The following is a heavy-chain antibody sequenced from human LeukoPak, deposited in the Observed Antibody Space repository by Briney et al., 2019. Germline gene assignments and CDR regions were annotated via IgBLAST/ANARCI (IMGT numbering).Heavy chain of an antibody. CDR2: IKSKTDGGTT. J-gene: IGHJ4*02. CDR1: GFTFSNAW. V-gene: IGHV3-15*01. CDR3: TTDTYYDILTGYYNPRAFDY. Sequence: PGGSLRLSCAASGFTFSNAWMSWVRQAPGKGLEWVGRIKSKTDGGTTDYAAPVKGRFTISGDDSKNTLYLQMNSLKTEDTAVYYCTTDTYYDILTGYYNPRAFDYWGQGTLVTVSS. D-gene: IGHD3-9*01.